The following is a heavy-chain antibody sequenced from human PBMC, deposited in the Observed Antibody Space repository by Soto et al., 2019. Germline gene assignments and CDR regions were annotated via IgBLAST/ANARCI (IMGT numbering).Heavy chain of an antibody. Sequence: EGQLVESGGRLVEPGGSLRLSCAASGFNFNVAWMNWVRQAPGKGLEWLGRIKSKGGGETTEYVAFVKGRCTISRDDSKNTLYLHMNSLKSEDTAVYYCAKVLALPPNDAFDIWGQGTMVTVSS. CDR3: AKVLALPPNDAFDI. V-gene: IGHV3-15*01. CDR2: IKSKGGGETT. J-gene: IGHJ3*02. D-gene: IGHD3-3*02. CDR1: GFNFNVAW.